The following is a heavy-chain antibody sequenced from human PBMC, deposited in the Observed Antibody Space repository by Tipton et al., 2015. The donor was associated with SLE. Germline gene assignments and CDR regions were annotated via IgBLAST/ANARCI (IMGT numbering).Heavy chain of an antibody. CDR1: GGSISSSSYY. CDR3: ARESHILHYFDY. Sequence: TLSLTCTVSGGSISSSSYYWGWIRQPPGKGLEWIGSIYYSGSTYYNPSLKSRVTISVDTSKNQFSLKLSSVTAADTAVYYCARESHILHYFDYWGQGTLVTVSS. V-gene: IGHV4-39*07. CDR2: IYYSGST. D-gene: IGHD1-26*01. J-gene: IGHJ4*02.